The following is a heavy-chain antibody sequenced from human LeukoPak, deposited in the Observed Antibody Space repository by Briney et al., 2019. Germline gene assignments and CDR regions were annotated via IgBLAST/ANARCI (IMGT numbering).Heavy chain of an antibody. Sequence: SETLSLTCTVSGDSMSSYYWSWLRQPPGKGLEWIAYVFYSGDTTYNPSLKSRVTISVDTSKNQFSLKLSSVTAADTAVYYCASHRGSVDYWGQGTLVTVSS. D-gene: IGHD3-10*01. V-gene: IGHV4-59*08. CDR3: ASHRGSVDY. CDR1: GDSMSSYY. J-gene: IGHJ4*02. CDR2: VFYSGDT.